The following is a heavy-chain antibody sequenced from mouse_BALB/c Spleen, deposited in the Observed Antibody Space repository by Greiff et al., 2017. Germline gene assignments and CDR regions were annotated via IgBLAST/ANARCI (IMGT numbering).Heavy chain of an antibody. V-gene: IGHV1S132*01. Sequence: QVHVKQSGAELVKPGASVKLSCKTSGYTFTSYWIQWVKQRPGQGLGWIGEIFPGTGTTYYNEKFKGKATLTIDTSSSTAYMQLSSLTSEDSAVYFCARRRGTWYFDVWGAGTTVTVSS. CDR3: ARRRGTWYFDV. CDR1: GYTFTSYW. D-gene: IGHD3-3*01. CDR2: IFPGTGTT. J-gene: IGHJ1*01.